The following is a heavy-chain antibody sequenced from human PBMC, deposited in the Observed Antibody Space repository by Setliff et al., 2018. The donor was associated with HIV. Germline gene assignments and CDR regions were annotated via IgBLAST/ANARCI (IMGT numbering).Heavy chain of an antibody. J-gene: IGHJ4*02. CDR1: GFTFSSYW. CDR2: INEDGSEK. V-gene: IGHV3-7*01. Sequence: GGSLRLSCAASGFTFSSYWMTWVRQAPGKGLDWVANINEDGSEKYYLDSVKGRFTISRDNAKNSLYLQMTSLRAEDTAVYYCAKAWGSGYPSFESALMFDVWGQGTLVTVSS. D-gene: IGHD3-16*01. CDR3: AKAWGSGYPSFESALMFDV.